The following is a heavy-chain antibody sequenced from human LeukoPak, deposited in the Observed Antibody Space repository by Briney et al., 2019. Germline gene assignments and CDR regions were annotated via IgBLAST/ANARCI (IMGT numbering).Heavy chain of an antibody. CDR1: GYTFTGYY. CDR3: ARAKDVWGSYRHFDY. J-gene: IGHJ4*02. V-gene: IGHV1-2*02. Sequence: ASVKVSCKASGYTFTGYYMHWVRQAPGQGLEWMGWINPNSGGTNYAQKFQGRVTMTRDTPISTAYMEVSRLSSDDTAVYYCARAKDVWGSYRHFDYWGQGTLVTVSS. D-gene: IGHD3-16*02. CDR2: INPNSGGT.